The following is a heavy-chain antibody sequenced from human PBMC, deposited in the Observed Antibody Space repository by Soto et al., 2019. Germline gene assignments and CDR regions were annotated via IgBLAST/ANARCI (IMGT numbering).Heavy chain of an antibody. D-gene: IGHD3-3*02. CDR3: ARGAEVTAVTIFSY. Sequence: QVQLEQSGPEVKRPGTSVKVSCKASGGAFGRYSVSWVRQAPGQGLEWIGGVIPVFNTSNYSLKFQGRVAIFADLATNTVFMELRSLRSEDTALYYCARGAEVTAVTIFSYWGQGTLVTVSS. CDR2: VIPVFNTS. CDR1: GGAFGRYS. J-gene: IGHJ4*02. V-gene: IGHV1-69*01.